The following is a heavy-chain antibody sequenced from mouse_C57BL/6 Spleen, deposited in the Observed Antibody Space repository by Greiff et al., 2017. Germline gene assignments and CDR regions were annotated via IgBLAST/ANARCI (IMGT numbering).Heavy chain of an antibody. D-gene: IGHD1-1*01. CDR1: GYAFSSSW. CDR3: ANSDYYNGSSYPAWFAY. CDR2: IYPGDGDT. V-gene: IGHV1-82*01. J-gene: IGHJ3*01. Sequence: QVQLQQSGPELVNPGASVKISCKASGYAFSSSWMNWVKQRPGKGLEWIGRIYPGDGDTNYNGKFKGKATLTADKSSSTAYMQLSSLKSEDSAVYFCANSDYYNGSSYPAWFAYWGQGTLVTVSA.